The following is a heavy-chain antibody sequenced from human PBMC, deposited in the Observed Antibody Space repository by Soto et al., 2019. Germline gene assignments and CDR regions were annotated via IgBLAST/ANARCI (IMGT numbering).Heavy chain of an antibody. D-gene: IGHD2-15*01. CDR1: GYTFTSYG. V-gene: IGHV1-18*01. CDR3: VSDVVVVSWESQGLAAYYGMDV. CDR2: ISAYNGNT. Sequence: QVQLVQSGAEVKKPGASVKVSCKASGYTFTSYGISWVRQAPGQGLEWMGWISAYNGNTNYAQKLQGRVTMTTDTSTSTAYMELRSLRSDDTAVYYCVSDVVVVSWESQGLAAYYGMDVWGQGTTVTVSS. J-gene: IGHJ6*02.